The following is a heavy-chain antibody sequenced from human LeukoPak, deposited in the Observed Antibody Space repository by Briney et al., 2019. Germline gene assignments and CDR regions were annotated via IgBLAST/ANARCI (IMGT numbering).Heavy chain of an antibody. CDR3: ARGMGDDYGYGWHFDY. CDR1: GFTFSSYG. CDR2: IWYDGSNK. J-gene: IGHJ4*02. Sequence: GGSLRLSCAASGFTFSSYGMHWVRQAPGKGLEWVAVIWYDGSNKYYADSVKGRFTISRDNSKNTLYLQMNSLRAEDTAVYYCARGMGDDYGYGWHFDYWGQGTLVTVSS. D-gene: IGHD4-17*01. V-gene: IGHV3-33*01.